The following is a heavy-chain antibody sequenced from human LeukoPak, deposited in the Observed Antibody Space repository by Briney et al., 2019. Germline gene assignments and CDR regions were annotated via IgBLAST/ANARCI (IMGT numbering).Heavy chain of an antibody. J-gene: IGHJ3*02. CDR1: GYTFTSYG. Sequence: ASVKVSCKASGYTFTSYGISWVRQAPGQGLEWMGWISACNGNTNYAQKLQGRVTMTTDTSTSTAYMELRSLRSDDTAVYYCARDRRLARGSGVRQVTPNAFDIWGQGTMVTASS. CDR3: ARDRRLARGSGVRQVTPNAFDI. CDR2: ISACNGNT. V-gene: IGHV1-18*01. D-gene: IGHD2-21*02.